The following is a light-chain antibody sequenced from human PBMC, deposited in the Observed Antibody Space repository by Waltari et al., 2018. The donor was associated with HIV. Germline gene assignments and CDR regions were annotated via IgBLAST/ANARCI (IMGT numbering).Light chain of an antibody. V-gene: IGKV3-20*01. CDR2: KTS. J-gene: IGKJ4*01. Sequence: VFTHSPDTLSFSPGESATLSCRASHSISSDYFAWYQQRRGQAPRLLIYKTSTRATGVPDRFSGSGSGADFTLTISRLEPEDFATYYCQQYGSSLIFGGGTKLEIK. CDR3: QQYGSSLI. CDR1: HSISSDY.